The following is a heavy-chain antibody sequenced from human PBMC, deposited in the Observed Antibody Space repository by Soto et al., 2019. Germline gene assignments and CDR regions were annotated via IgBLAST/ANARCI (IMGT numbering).Heavy chain of an antibody. V-gene: IGHV3-33*01. CDR3: ARDFVLMVYATRRYYYYGMDV. CDR1: GFTFSSYG. D-gene: IGHD2-8*01. J-gene: IGHJ6*02. Sequence: GGSMRLSCAASGFTFSSYGMHWVRQAPGKGLEWVAVIWYDGSNKYYADSVKGRFTISRDNSKNTLYLQMNSLRAEDTAVYYCARDFVLMVYATRRYYYYGMDVWGQGTTVTVSS. CDR2: IWYDGSNK.